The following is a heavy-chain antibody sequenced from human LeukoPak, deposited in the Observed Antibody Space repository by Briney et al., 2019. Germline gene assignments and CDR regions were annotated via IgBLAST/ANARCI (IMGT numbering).Heavy chain of an antibody. CDR2: ISWNSGSI. Sequence: PGRSLRLSCAASGFTLDDYAMHWVRQAPGKGLEWVSGISWNSGSIGYADSVKGRFTISRDNAKNSLYLQMNSLRAEDTALYYCARRYCSGGSCYYDYWGQGTLVTVSS. J-gene: IGHJ4*02. V-gene: IGHV3-9*01. CDR1: GFTLDDYA. CDR3: ARRYCSGGSCYYDY. D-gene: IGHD2-15*01.